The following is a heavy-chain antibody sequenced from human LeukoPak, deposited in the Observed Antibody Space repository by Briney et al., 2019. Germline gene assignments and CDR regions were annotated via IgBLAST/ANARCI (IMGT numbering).Heavy chain of an antibody. CDR1: GGTFSSYT. D-gene: IGHD5-24*01. CDR3: ARDIREMATIIGHAFDI. V-gene: IGHV1-69*04. J-gene: IGHJ3*02. Sequence: SVKVSCKASGGTFSSYTISWVRQAPGQGLEWMGRIIPILGIANYAQKFQGRVTITADKSTSTAYMELSGLRSEDTAVYYCARDIREMATIIGHAFDIWGQGTMVTVSS. CDR2: IIPILGIA.